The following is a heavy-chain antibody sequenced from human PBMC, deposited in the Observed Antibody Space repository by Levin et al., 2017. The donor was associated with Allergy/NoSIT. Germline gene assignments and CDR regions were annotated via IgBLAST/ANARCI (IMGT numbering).Heavy chain of an antibody. J-gene: IGHJ2*01. CDR3: ARKYSSGGWYFDL. V-gene: IGHV3-20*01. Sequence: LSLTCAASGFTFDDYGMSWVRQAPGKGLEWVSGINWNGGSTGYADSVKGRFTISRDNAKNSLYLQMNNLRAEDTALYHCARKYSSGGWYFDLWGRGTLVTVSS. CDR2: INWNGGST. D-gene: IGHD6-19*01. CDR1: GFTFDDYG.